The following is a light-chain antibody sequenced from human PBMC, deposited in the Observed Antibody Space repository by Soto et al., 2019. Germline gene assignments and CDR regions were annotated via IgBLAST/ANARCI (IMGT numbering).Light chain of an antibody. CDR1: SSDVGNYKY. CDR3: FSYTSSGHHG. CDR2: EVS. J-gene: IGLJ1*01. Sequence: GLTQPASVSGSPGQSITISCTGTSSDVGNYKYVSWYQQHPGKAPKLMIYEVSNRPSGVSNRFSGSKSGNPASLTISGLQAEDETDYYCFSYTSSGHHGLGTWTKV. V-gene: IGLV2-14*01.